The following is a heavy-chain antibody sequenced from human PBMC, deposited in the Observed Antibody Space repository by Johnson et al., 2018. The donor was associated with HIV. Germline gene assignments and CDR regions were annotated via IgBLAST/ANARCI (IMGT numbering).Heavy chain of an antibody. V-gene: IGHV3-20*04. CDR3: AKDIGVWDSSGLALDAFDI. CDR1: GFTFSSYW. D-gene: IGHD3-22*01. Sequence: VQLVESGGGLVQPGGSLRLSCAASGFTFSSYWMHWVRQAPGKGLEWVSGINWNGGSTGYADSVKGRFTISRDNAKNSLYLQMNSLRAEDTALYYCAKDIGVWDSSGLALDAFDIWGQGTMVTVSS. J-gene: IGHJ3*02. CDR2: INWNGGST.